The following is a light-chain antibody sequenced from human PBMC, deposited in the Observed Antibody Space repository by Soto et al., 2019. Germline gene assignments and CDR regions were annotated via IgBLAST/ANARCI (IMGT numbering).Light chain of an antibody. CDR3: QQSYSSPFT. CDR2: AAS. CDR1: QSISSY. Sequence: DSQMTQSPSSLSASVGDRVTITCRASQSISSYLNWYQQKPGKAPNLLIYAASSLQRGVPSKFSGSGSGTDFTLTISNLQPEDCATYYCQQSYSSPFTFGPGTKVDIK. J-gene: IGKJ3*01. V-gene: IGKV1-39*01.